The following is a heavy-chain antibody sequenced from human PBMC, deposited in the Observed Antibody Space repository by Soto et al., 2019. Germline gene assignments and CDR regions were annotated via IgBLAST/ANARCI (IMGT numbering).Heavy chain of an antibody. Sequence: PGGSLRLSCAASGFTFSSYAMHWVRQAPGKGLEWVAVISYDGSNKYYADSVKGRFTISRDNSKNTLYLQMNSLRAEDTAVYYCARDNYFDYWGQGTLVTVSS. CDR1: GFTFSSYA. V-gene: IGHV3-30-3*01. CDR2: ISYDGSNK. CDR3: ARDNYFDY. J-gene: IGHJ4*02.